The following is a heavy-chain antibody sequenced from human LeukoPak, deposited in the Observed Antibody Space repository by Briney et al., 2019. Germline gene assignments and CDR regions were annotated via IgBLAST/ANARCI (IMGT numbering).Heavy chain of an antibody. CDR3: AKERSSGWPFDY. CDR1: GFTFSSYA. D-gene: IGHD6-19*01. Sequence: PGRSLRLSCEASGFTFSSYAMTWVSQAPGKGMEWDAAIGGSGSRTYYADSAKGRFTISRDNSKNTLYLQMNSLRAEDTAVYYCAKERSSGWPFDYWGQGTLVTVSS. V-gene: IGHV3-23*01. CDR2: IGGSGSRT. J-gene: IGHJ4*02.